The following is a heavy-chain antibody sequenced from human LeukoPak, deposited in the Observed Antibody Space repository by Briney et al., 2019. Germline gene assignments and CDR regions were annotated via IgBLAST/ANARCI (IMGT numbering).Heavy chain of an antibody. D-gene: IGHD5-24*01. Sequence: SETLSLTCTVSGGSISSYYWSWIRQPPGKGLEWIGYIYTSGSTNYNPSLKSRVTISVDTSKNQFSLKLSSVTAADTAVYYCARHMATILPGSDYWGQGTLVTVSS. V-gene: IGHV4-4*09. J-gene: IGHJ4*02. CDR3: ARHMATILPGSDY. CDR1: GGSISSYY. CDR2: IYTSGST.